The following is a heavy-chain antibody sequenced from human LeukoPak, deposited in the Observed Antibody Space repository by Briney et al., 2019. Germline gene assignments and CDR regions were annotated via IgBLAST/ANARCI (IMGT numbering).Heavy chain of an antibody. CDR3: AKAGYGGTSGRNYFDY. V-gene: IGHV3-23*01. CDR2: ISVCGGST. CDR1: GFTFSSYA. J-gene: IGHJ4*02. D-gene: IGHD4-23*01. Sequence: PGGSLRLSCAASGFTFSSYAMSWVRQAPGKGLEWVSAISVCGGSTYYADSVKGRFTISRDNSKNTLYLQMNSLRAEDTAVYYCAKAGYGGTSGRNYFDYWGQGTLVTVSS.